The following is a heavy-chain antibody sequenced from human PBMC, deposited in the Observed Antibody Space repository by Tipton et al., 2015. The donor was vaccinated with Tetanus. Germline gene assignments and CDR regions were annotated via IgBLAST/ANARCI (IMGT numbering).Heavy chain of an antibody. Sequence: GLVKPSETLSLACTVSGASLRGGDYHWSWIRQPPGKGLEWLAYISDRGATNSNYYLKSRITMTRETSRNQFSLTLTSVTAADTAVYYCAGVTAPRTELYFDHWGQGTLVTVSS. V-gene: IGHV4-61*08. J-gene: IGHJ4*02. CDR3: AGVTAPRTELYFDH. CDR2: ISDRGAT. CDR1: GASLRGGDYH. D-gene: IGHD6-13*01.